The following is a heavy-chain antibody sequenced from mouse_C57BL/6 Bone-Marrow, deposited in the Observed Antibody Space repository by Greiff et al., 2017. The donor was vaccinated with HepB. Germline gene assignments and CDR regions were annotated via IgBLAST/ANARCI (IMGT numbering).Heavy chain of an antibody. CDR1: GYTFTSYW. J-gene: IGHJ3*01. CDR2: IHPNSGST. CDR3: ARRGRGYDDGSWFAY. Sequence: QVQLQQPGAELVKPGASVKLSCKASGYTFTSYWMHWVKQRPGQGLEWIGMIHPNSGSTNYNEKFKSKATLTVDKSSSTAYMQLSSLTSEDSAVYYCARRGRGYDDGSWFAYWGQGTLVTVSA. D-gene: IGHD2-2*01. V-gene: IGHV1-64*01.